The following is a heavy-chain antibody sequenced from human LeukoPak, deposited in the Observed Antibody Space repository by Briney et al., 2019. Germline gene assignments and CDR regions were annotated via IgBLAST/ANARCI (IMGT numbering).Heavy chain of an antibody. J-gene: IGHJ6*03. CDR3: ARDRREAYYYYYYMDV. CDR2: ISGSGGST. Sequence: GGSLRLSCAASGFTFSSYAMSWVRQAPGKGLEWVSAISGSGGSTYYADSVKGRFTISRDNSKNTLYLQMNSLRAEDTAVYYCARDRREAYYYYYYMDVWGKGTTVTVSS. CDR1: GFTFSSYA. V-gene: IGHV3-23*01.